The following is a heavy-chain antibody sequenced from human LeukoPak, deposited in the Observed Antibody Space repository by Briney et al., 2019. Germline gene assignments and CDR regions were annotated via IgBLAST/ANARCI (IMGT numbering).Heavy chain of an antibody. V-gene: IGHV4-39*01. D-gene: IGHD3-10*01. CDR1: GGSISTSSYY. CDR3: ARRITMIRGVDYYFDY. Sequence: PSETLSLTCTVSGGSISTSSYYWGWIRQPPGKGLEWIGSIYYSGSTYYNPSLKSRVTISVDTSKNQFSPKLSSVTAADTAVYYCARRITMIRGVDYYFDYWGQGTLVTVSS. CDR2: IYYSGST. J-gene: IGHJ4*02.